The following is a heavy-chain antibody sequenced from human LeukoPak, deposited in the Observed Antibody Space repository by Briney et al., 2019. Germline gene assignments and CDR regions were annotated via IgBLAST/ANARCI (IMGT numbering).Heavy chain of an antibody. V-gene: IGHV3-23*01. CDR3: AKSSSVWYYFDY. J-gene: IGHJ4*02. D-gene: IGHD6-19*01. Sequence: PGGSLRLSCAASEFTFSTSAMSWVRQAPGKGLEWVSSITRSGDATEYADSVKGRFTISRDNSKNTLFLYMNSLRGEDTAVYFCAKSSSVWYYFDYWGQGTLVTVSS. CDR1: EFTFSTSA. CDR2: ITRSGDAT.